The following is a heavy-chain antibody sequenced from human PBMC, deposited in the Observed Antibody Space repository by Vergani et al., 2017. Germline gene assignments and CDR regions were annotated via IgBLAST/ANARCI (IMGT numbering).Heavy chain of an antibody. CDR2: IWYDGSNK. CDR1: GFTFSSYG. CDR3: ARGGYSYGLPLINYGMDV. J-gene: IGHJ6*02. Sequence: VQLVESGGGVVQPGRSLRLSCAASGFTFSSYGMHWVRQAPGKGLEWVAVIWYDGSNKYYADSVKGRFTISRDNSKNTLYLQMNSLRAEDTAVYYCARGGYSYGLPLINYGMDVWGQGTTVTVSS. D-gene: IGHD5-18*01. V-gene: IGHV3-33*01.